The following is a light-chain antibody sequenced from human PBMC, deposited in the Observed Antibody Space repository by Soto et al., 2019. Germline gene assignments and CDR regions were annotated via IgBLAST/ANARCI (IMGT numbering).Light chain of an antibody. CDR2: KAS. CDR3: QQANSFPRT. V-gene: IGKV1-5*03. Sequence: DIQMTQSPSTLSGSVGDRVTITCRASQTISSWLAWYQQKPGKAPKLLIYKASTLKSGVPSRFSGSGSGTDFTLTISSLQPEDFATYYCQQANSFPRTFGQGTKVDNK. J-gene: IGKJ1*01. CDR1: QTISSW.